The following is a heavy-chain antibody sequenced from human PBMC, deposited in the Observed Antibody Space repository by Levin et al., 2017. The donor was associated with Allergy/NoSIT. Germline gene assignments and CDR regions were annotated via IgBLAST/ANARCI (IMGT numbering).Heavy chain of an antibody. CDR1: GGSFSGYY. D-gene: IGHD2-8*01. J-gene: IGHJ4*02. CDR2: INHSGST. Sequence: SETLSLICAVYGGSFSGYYWSWIRQPPGKGLEWIGEINHSGSTNYNASLKSRVTISVDTSKNQFSLKLSSVTAADTAVYNCARGLGPTPNGVWYFDYWGQGTLVTVSS. CDR3: ARGLGPTPNGVWYFDY. V-gene: IGHV4-34*01.